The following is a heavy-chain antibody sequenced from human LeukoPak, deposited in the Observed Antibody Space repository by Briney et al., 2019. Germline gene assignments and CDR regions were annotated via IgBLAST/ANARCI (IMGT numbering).Heavy chain of an antibody. J-gene: IGHJ4*02. CDR1: GGSFSGYY. V-gene: IGHV4-34*01. Sequence: SETLSLTCAVYGGSFSGYYWSWIRQPPGKGLEWIGEINHSGSTNYNPSLQSRVTISVDTSKNQFSLKLSSVTAADTAVYYCARGGDIVVVPAAPGEYYFDYWGQGTLVTVSS. D-gene: IGHD2-2*01. CDR2: INHSGST. CDR3: ARGGDIVVVPAAPGEYYFDY.